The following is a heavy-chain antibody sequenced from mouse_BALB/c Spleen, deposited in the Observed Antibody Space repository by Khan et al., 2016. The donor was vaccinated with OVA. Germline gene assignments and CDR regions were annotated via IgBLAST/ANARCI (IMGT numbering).Heavy chain of an antibody. V-gene: IGHV5-4*02. CDR2: ISDGGSYT. Sequence: EVELVESGGGLVKPGGSLKLSCAASGFTFSDYYMYWVRQTPEKRLEWVATISDGGSYTYYTDRVKGRFTISRDDAKNNLYLQMSSLKSEDTAIYYCVRGYYGDPFAYWGQGTLVTVSA. J-gene: IGHJ3*01. D-gene: IGHD2-13*01. CDR1: GFTFSDYY. CDR3: VRGYYGDPFAY.